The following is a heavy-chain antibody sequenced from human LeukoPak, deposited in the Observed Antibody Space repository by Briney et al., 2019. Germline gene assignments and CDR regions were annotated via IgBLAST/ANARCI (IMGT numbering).Heavy chain of an antibody. J-gene: IGHJ3*01. CDR1: GYTFTDYF. Sequence: GASVKVSCKASGYTFTDYFMHWVRQAPGQGLDWMGWINPDSGGTNYAQKFQGRVTMTRDTSISTAYMELSRLRSDDTAVYYCARVTGLYVSSGYYHAWGQGTMVTVSS. D-gene: IGHD3-22*01. CDR2: INPDSGGT. V-gene: IGHV1-2*02. CDR3: ARVTGLYVSSGYYHA.